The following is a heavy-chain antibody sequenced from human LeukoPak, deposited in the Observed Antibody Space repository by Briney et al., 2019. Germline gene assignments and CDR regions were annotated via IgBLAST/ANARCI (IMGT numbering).Heavy chain of an antibody. J-gene: IGHJ6*03. CDR2: INPSGGST. CDR3: ARVRRDGYNWDYYYMDV. Sequence: ASVKVSCKASGYTFTSYYMHWVRQAPGQGLEWMGIINPSGGSTSYAQKFQGRVTMTRDTSTSTVYMELSSLRSEDTAVYYCARVRRDGYNWDYYYMDVWGKGTTVTVSS. V-gene: IGHV1-46*01. CDR1: GYTFTSYY. D-gene: IGHD5-24*01.